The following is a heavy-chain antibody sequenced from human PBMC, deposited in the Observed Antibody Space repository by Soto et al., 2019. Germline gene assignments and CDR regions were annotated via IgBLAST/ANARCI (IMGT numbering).Heavy chain of an antibody. V-gene: IGHV3-7*03. J-gene: IGHJ6*02. CDR2: INQVGSIQ. Sequence: PGGSLRLSCEASGFALSMYWMSWVRQAPGMGLQWVANINQVGSIQHYVDSVRGRFTVSRDNAKNSLFLQMNSLSAEDTAVYYCANLGTRYGMDVWGQGTTVTVSS. CDR3: ANLGTRYGMDV. CDR1: GFALSMYW. D-gene: IGHD1-7*01.